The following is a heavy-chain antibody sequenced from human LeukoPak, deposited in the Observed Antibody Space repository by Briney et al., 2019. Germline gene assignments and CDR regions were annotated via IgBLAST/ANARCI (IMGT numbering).Heavy chain of an antibody. D-gene: IGHD6-19*01. V-gene: IGHV3-30-3*01. CDR1: GFTFSSYS. CDR3: ARDSSDTVAEYYFDY. J-gene: IGHJ4*02. CDR2: ISYDGSRK. Sequence: GGSLRLSCAASGFTFSSYSIHWVRQAPGKGLEWVAVISYDGSRKDYADSVTGRFTISRDNSKNTLYLQMHSLRPEDTALYYCARDSSDTVAEYYFDYWGQGTLVTVSS.